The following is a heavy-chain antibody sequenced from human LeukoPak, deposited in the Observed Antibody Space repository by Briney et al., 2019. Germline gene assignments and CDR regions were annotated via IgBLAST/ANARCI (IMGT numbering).Heavy chain of an antibody. V-gene: IGHV1-3*01. D-gene: IGHD5-18*01. CDR1: GYTFTSYA. CDR3: ARSRRITDTAMVWGY. Sequence: ASVKVSCKASGYTFTSYAMHWVRQAPGQRLEWMGWINAGNGNTKYSQKFQGRVTITRDTSASTAYMELSSLRSEDTAVYYCARSRRITDTAMVWGYWGQGTLVTVSS. J-gene: IGHJ4*02. CDR2: INAGNGNT.